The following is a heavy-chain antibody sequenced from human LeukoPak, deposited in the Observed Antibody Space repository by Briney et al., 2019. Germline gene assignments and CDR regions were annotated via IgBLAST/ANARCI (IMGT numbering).Heavy chain of an antibody. V-gene: IGHV4-38-2*02. CDR3: ATGALLFDY. CDR2: IYHGGST. J-gene: IGHJ4*02. Sequence: SETLSLTCTVSGYSISSGYYWGWIRQPPGKGLEWIGSIYHGGSTYYNPSLKSRVTISVDTSKNQFSLKLSSVTAADTAVYYCATGALLFDYWGQGTLVTVSS. CDR1: GYSISSGYY. D-gene: IGHD2/OR15-2a*01.